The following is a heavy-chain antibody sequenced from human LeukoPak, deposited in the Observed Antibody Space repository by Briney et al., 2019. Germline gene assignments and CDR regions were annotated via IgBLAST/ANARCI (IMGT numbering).Heavy chain of an antibody. CDR1: GFTFSSYG. Sequence: GRSLRLSCAASGFTFSSYGMHWVRQAPGKGLEWVAVIWYDGSNKYYADSVKGRFTISRDNSKNTLYPQMNSLRAEDTAVYYCARDSCSGGSCYLDYWGQGTLVTVSS. J-gene: IGHJ4*02. CDR2: IWYDGSNK. CDR3: ARDSCSGGSCYLDY. V-gene: IGHV3-33*01. D-gene: IGHD2-15*01.